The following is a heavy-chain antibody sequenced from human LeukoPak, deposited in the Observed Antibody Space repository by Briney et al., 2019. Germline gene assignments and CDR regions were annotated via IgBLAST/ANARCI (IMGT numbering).Heavy chain of an antibody. CDR3: AKDGDSSGWYPSWFDP. J-gene: IGHJ5*02. CDR1: GFTFSSYA. D-gene: IGHD6-19*01. Sequence: GGSLRLSCASSGFTFSSYAMSWVRQAPGKGLEWVSAISGSGGSTYYADSVKGRFTISRDNSKNTLYLQMNSLRAEDTAVYYCAKDGDSSGWYPSWFDPWGQGTLVTVSS. CDR2: ISGSGGST. V-gene: IGHV3-23*01.